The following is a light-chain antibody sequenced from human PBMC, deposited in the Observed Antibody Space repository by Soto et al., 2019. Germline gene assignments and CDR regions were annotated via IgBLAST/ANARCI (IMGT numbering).Light chain of an antibody. CDR1: SSNIGGNS. V-gene: IGLV1-51*01. J-gene: IGLJ2*01. CDR2: DDD. Sequence: QSVMTQPPSVSAAPGQKVTISCSGSSSNIGGNSVSWYQQLPGTAPKLLIYDDDKRPSGIPDRFSGSKSGTSATLGITGFRTGDEADYHCVTWDSGMSEVVFGGGTKLSVL. CDR3: VTWDSGMSEVV.